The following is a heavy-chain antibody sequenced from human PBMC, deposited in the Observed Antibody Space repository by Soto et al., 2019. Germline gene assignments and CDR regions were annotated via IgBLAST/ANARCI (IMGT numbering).Heavy chain of an antibody. CDR2: ISGSGGST. Sequence: TAGSLRLSCAASGITYSSYAMSWVRQAPGKGLEWVSAISGSGGSTYYADSVKGRFTISRDNSKNTLYLQMNSLRAEDTAVYYCAKEGWELPDDDALDIWGQGTIFTVS. V-gene: IGHV3-23*01. CDR1: GITYSSYA. J-gene: IGHJ3*02. CDR3: AKEGWELPDDDALDI. D-gene: IGHD1-26*01.